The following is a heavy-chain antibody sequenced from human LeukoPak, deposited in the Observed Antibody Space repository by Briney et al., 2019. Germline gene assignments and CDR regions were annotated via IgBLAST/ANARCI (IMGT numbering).Heavy chain of an antibody. V-gene: IGHV3-30*18. CDR3: AKDLYGDFAAVDY. CDR2: ISYDGSNK. D-gene: IGHD4-17*01. J-gene: IGHJ4*02. Sequence: GGSLRLSCAASGFTFSSYGMHWVRQAPGKGLEWVAVISYDGSNKYYADSVKGRFNISRDNSKNTLYLQMNSLRAEDTAVYYCAKDLYGDFAAVDYWGQGTLVTVSS. CDR1: GFTFSSYG.